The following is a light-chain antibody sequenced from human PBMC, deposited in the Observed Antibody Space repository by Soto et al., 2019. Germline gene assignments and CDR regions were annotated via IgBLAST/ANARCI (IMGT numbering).Light chain of an antibody. J-gene: IGLJ1*01. V-gene: IGLV1-40*01. CDR2: RNS. CDR3: QSCDSSMSGSGV. Sequence: QSALTQPPSVSGAPGQRVTISCTGSSSNIGAGYDVHWYQQLPGTAPKLLIYRNSNRPSGVPDRFSGSKSGTSASLAITGIQAEDEADYYCQSCDSSMSGSGVLGTGTKVNVL. CDR1: SSNIGAGYD.